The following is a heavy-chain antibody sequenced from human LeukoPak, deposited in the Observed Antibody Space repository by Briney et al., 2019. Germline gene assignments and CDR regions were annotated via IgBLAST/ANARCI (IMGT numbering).Heavy chain of an antibody. CDR2: ISSSSSTI. J-gene: IGHJ4*02. CDR3: ARDTIQLWPPPYYFDY. D-gene: IGHD5-18*01. Sequence: PGGSLRLSCAASGFTFSSYSMTWVRQAPGKGLEWVSYISSSSSTIYYADSVKGRFTIPRDNAKNSLYLQMNSLRAEDTAVYYCARDTIQLWPPPYYFDYWGQGTLVTVSS. CDR1: GFTFSSYS. V-gene: IGHV3-48*04.